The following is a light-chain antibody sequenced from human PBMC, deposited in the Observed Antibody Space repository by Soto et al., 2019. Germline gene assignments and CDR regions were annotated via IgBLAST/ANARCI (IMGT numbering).Light chain of an antibody. CDR2: DVS. CDR1: SSDAGGYKY. V-gene: IGLV2-11*01. Sequence: QSALTQPRSVSGSPGQSVTISCTGTSSDAGGYKYVSWYQQHPGKAPKLMIYDVSKRPSGVPDRFSGSKSGNTASLIISGIQAEDEADYCCCSCAGTQSVVFGGGTKLTVL. J-gene: IGLJ2*01. CDR3: CSCAGTQSVV.